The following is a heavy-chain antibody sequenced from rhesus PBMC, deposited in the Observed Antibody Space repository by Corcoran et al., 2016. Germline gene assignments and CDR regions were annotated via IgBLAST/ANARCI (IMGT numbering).Heavy chain of an antibody. V-gene: IGHV4-65*01. CDR2: ISGSSGST. J-gene: IGHJ4*01. CDR3: AREAPANY. D-gene: IGHD2-33*01. Sequence: QVQLQESGPGLVKPSETLSLTCAVSGGSVSSSNWWSWIRQPPGKGLEWIGYISGSSGSTYYNPSLKSRVTISTDTSKNQCSLKLSSVTAADTAVYYCAREAPANYWGQGVLVTVSS. CDR1: GGSVSSSNW.